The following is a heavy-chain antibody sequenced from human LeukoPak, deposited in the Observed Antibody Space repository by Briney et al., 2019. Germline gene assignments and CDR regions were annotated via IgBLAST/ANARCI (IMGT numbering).Heavy chain of an antibody. J-gene: IGHJ3*02. CDR1: GFTVSDHY. CDR2: NRDKSKSYTT. D-gene: IGHD3-22*01. CDR3: TRPSYYDSRGYSTNGFDI. V-gene: IGHV3-72*01. Sequence: GGSLRLSCVASGFTVSDHYIDWVRQAPGKGLEWVGRNRDKSKSYTTDYAASVRGRFTISRDDSKNSLYLQMYSLKTEDTAVYFCTRPSYYDSRGYSTNGFDIWGQGTMVTVSS.